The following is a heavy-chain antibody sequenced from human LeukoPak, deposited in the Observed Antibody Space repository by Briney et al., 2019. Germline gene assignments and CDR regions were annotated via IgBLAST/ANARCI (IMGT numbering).Heavy chain of an antibody. D-gene: IGHD3-10*01. CDR3: ARRTRFGDFIDY. V-gene: IGHV4-34*01. Sequence: SETLSLTCAVSGASFSAYHWSWIRQPPGKGLEWLGEINHTGITDYNPSLKSRVTISVDTSKNQFSLRLSSVTAADSAVYYCARRTRFGDFIDYWGQGTLVTVSS. J-gene: IGHJ4*02. CDR1: GASFSAYH. CDR2: INHTGIT.